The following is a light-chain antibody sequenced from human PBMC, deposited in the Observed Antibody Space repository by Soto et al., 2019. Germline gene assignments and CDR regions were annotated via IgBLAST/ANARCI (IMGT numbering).Light chain of an antibody. V-gene: IGKV1-5*01. CDR2: DAS. J-gene: IGKJ1*01. Sequence: QMTQSASSVSASVGDRVTVTCRASQTISSWLAWYQQKQGKAPKLLVYDASTLQSGVASRFSGSGSGTEFTLIISGLQPDDSASYYCQQYTNTNNPWMFGQGTKVDIK. CDR1: QTISSW. CDR3: QQYTNTNNPWM.